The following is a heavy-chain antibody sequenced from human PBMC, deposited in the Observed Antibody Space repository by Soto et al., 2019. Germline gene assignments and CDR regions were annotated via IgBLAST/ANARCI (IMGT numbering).Heavy chain of an antibody. V-gene: IGHV4-39*01. Sequence: QLQLQESGPGLVKPSETLSLTCTVSGGSISSSSYYWGWIRQPPGKGLEWIGSIYYSGSTYYNPSLKSRVTISVDTSKTQFSLTLSSVPAADTAVYYCARLTFSVDTAMAGYPWYFDLWGRGTLVTVSS. CDR1: GGSISSSSYY. J-gene: IGHJ2*01. D-gene: IGHD5-18*01. CDR3: ARLTFSVDTAMAGYPWYFDL. CDR2: IYYSGST.